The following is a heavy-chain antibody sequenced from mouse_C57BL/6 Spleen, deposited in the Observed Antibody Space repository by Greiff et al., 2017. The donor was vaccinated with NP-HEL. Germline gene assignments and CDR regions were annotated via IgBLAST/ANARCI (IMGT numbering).Heavy chain of an antibody. D-gene: IGHD2-5*01. J-gene: IGHJ3*01. CDR3: ARWNSNYAGFAY. Sequence: DVQLVESGGGLVQPGGSLSLSCAASGFTFTDYYMSWVRQPPGKALEWLGFIRNKANGYTTEYSASVKGRFTISRDNSQSILYLQMNALRAEDSATYYCARWNSNYAGFAYWGQGTLVTVSA. CDR1: GFTFTDYY. CDR2: IRNKANGYTT. V-gene: IGHV7-3*01.